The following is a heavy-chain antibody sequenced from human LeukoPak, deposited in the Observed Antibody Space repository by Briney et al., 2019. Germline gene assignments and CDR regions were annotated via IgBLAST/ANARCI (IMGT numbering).Heavy chain of an antibody. CDR1: GFTFSSYW. Sequence: QPGGSLRLSCAVSGFTFSSYWMNWVRQAPGKGLEWVAFIRYDGSNKYYADSVKGRFTISRDNSKNTLYLQMNSLRAEDTAVYYCAKTRYSYGYYFDYWGQGTLVTVSS. CDR3: AKTRYSYGYYFDY. D-gene: IGHD5-18*01. V-gene: IGHV3-30*02. J-gene: IGHJ4*02. CDR2: IRYDGSNK.